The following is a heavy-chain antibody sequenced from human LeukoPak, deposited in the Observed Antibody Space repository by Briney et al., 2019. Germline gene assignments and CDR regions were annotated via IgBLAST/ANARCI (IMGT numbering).Heavy chain of an antibody. CDR1: GFTFSSYA. V-gene: IGHV3-23*01. D-gene: IGHD5-18*01. CDR3: AKDGYSYGYNWFDP. CDR2: ISGSGGST. Sequence: PGGSLRLSCAASGFTFSSYAMSWVRQAPGKGVEWVSAISGSGGSTYYADSVKGRFTISRDNSKNTLYLQMNSLRAEDTAVYYCAKDGYSYGYNWFDPWGQGTLVTVSS. J-gene: IGHJ5*02.